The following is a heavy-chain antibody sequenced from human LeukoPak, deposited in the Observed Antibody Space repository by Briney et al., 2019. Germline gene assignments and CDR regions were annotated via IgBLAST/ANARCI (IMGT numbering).Heavy chain of an antibody. J-gene: IGHJ4*02. CDR2: IRQDGGET. CDR3: VRGGFFRYSGTSGDY. V-gene: IGHV3-7*01. Sequence: GGSLRLSCAASGFLFSNYWMQWVRQAPGKGLEWVANIRQDGGETYYVDSVKGRFTISRDNAQNSLYLQMTSLRVEDMAIYYCVRGGFFRYSGTSGDYWGQGSQVTVSS. CDR1: GFLFSNYW. D-gene: IGHD1-26*01.